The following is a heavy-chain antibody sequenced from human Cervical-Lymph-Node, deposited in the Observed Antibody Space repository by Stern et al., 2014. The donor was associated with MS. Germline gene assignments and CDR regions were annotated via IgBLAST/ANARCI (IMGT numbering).Heavy chain of an antibody. D-gene: IGHD3-16*02. CDR3: AIGRGYRMTD. Sequence: QVQLVESGPGLVKPSQTLSLTCTVSGGSISSGGYYWSWIGPDPGKGLEWIGSIYDSGSTYYNPSLHSRVTIAVKPSNNPFSLELSSVTAADTAVYYCAIGRGYRMTDWGQGTLVTVSS. V-gene: IGHV4-31*03. CDR2: IYDSGST. CDR1: GGSISSGGYY. J-gene: IGHJ4*02.